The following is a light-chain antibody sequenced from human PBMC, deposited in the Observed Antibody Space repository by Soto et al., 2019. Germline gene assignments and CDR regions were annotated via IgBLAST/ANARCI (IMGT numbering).Light chain of an antibody. CDR3: QRSYRTPHT. Sequence: DIQMTQSPSSLFASVGDRVTITCRASQGVSADLLWYQQRQGRAPRLLIYSASSLLSGVPSRFRGGGSGPYSTLPIRRLKPEDFATYYCQRSYRTPHTFGQGTQPETK. CDR2: SAS. CDR1: QGVSAD. V-gene: IGKV1-39*01. J-gene: IGKJ2*01.